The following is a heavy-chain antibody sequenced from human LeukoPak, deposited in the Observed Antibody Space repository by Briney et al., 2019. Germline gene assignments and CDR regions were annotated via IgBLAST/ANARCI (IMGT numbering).Heavy chain of an antibody. D-gene: IGHD3-10*01. CDR3: AKDVSGSYFDY. CDR1: GFTFSSYG. J-gene: IGHJ4*02. Sequence: GGSLRLSCAASGFTFSSYGMHWVRQAPGKGLEWVAVISYDGSNKYYADSVKGRFTTSRDNSKNTLYLQMNSLRAEDTAVYYCAKDVSGSYFDYWGQGTLVTVSS. CDR2: ISYDGSNK. V-gene: IGHV3-30*18.